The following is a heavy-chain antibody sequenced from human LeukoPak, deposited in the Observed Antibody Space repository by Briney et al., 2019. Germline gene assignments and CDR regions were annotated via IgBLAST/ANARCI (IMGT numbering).Heavy chain of an antibody. CDR3: ARARIYCSGGSCSTSNWFDP. CDR2: IYTSGST. D-gene: IGHD2-15*01. Sequence: PSETLSLTCAVYGGSFSSYYWSWIRQPAGKGLEWIGRIYTSGSTNYNPSLKSRVTMSVDTSKNQFSLKLSSVTAADTAVYYCARARIYCSGGSCSTSNWFDPWGQGTLVTVSS. CDR1: GGSFSSYY. J-gene: IGHJ5*02. V-gene: IGHV4-59*10.